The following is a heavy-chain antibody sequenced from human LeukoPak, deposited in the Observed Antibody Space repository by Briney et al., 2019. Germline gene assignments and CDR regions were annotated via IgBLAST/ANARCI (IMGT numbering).Heavy chain of an antibody. J-gene: IGHJ4*02. CDR1: GGAISRGDYY. V-gene: IGHV4-30-4*01. Sequence: SQTLSLTCTVSGGAISRGDYYWSWIRQPPGKGLEWIGYIYYSGSTYYNPSLKSRVTISVDTSKKQISLKLNSVTAADTAVYYCARDYYGSGSYWTWGQGTLVTVPS. CDR3: ARDYYGSGSYWT. CDR2: IYYSGST. D-gene: IGHD3-10*01.